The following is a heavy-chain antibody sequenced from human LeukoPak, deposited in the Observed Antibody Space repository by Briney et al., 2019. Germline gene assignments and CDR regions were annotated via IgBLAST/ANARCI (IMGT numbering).Heavy chain of an antibody. Sequence: SETLSLTCTVSGGSISSYYWSWIRQPPGKGLEWIGYIYYSGSTNYNPSLKSRVTISVDTSKNRFSLKLSSVTAADTAVYYCARGSSSTSPRFDPWGQGTLVTVSS. CDR1: GGSISSYY. D-gene: IGHD2-2*01. V-gene: IGHV4-59*01. CDR3: ARGSSSTSPRFDP. J-gene: IGHJ5*02. CDR2: IYYSGST.